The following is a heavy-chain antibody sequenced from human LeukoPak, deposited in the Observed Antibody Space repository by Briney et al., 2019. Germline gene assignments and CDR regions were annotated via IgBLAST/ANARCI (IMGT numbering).Heavy chain of an antibody. V-gene: IGHV4-59*01. J-gene: IGHJ4*02. D-gene: IGHD3-22*01. CDR3: ARALAQGYYDSSGYLIDY. CDR2: IYYSGST. CDR1: GGSISSYY. Sequence: SETLSLTCTVSGGSISSYYWSWIRQPPGKGLEWFGYIYYSGSTNYNPSLKSRVTISVDTSKNQFSLKLSSVAAADTAVYYCARALAQGYYDSSGYLIDYWGQGTLVTVSS.